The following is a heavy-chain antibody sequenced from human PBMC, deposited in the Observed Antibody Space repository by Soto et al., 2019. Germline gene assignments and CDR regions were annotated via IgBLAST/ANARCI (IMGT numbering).Heavy chain of an antibody. J-gene: IGHJ4*02. V-gene: IGHV3-23*01. CDR3: AKENGFQFINLGASGFDY. CDR2: IGGNGVST. D-gene: IGHD2-21*01. Sequence: EVLLLESGGGLVQPGGSLRLSCAASGFSFSNKAMSWVRQAPGKGLEWVSIIGGNGVSTYYTDSLKGRFTISRDNSKNMVYLEMNSLRVEDTAVYYCAKENGFQFINLGASGFDYWGQGSLVSVSS. CDR1: GFSFSNKA.